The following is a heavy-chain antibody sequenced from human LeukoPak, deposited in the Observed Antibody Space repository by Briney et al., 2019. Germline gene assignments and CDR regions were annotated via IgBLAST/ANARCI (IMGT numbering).Heavy chain of an antibody. J-gene: IGHJ4*02. V-gene: IGHV4-39*07. CDR2: IYYSGST. D-gene: IGHD4-17*01. CDR1: GGSISSSSYY. CDR3: GRAYGDYYFDY. Sequence: SETLSLTCTVSGGSISSSSYYWGWIRQPPGKGLEWIGTIYYSGSTYYNPSLKSRVTISVDTSKNQFSLRLSSVTAADTAVYYCGRAYGDYYFDYWGQGTLVTVSS.